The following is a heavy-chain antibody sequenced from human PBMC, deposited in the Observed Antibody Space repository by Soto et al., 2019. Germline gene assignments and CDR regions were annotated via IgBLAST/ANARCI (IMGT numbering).Heavy chain of an antibody. V-gene: IGHV3-11*01. J-gene: IGHJ6*03. CDR2: ISSSGSTI. CDR3: ARPGRYDILTGYHRYYYYYMDV. Sequence: GGSLRLSCAASGFTFSDYYMSWIRQAPGKGLEWVSYISSSGSTIYYADSVKGRFTISRDNAKNSLYLQMNSLRAEDTAVYYCARPGRYDILTGYHRYYYYYMDVWGKGTTVTVSS. CDR1: GFTFSDYY. D-gene: IGHD3-9*01.